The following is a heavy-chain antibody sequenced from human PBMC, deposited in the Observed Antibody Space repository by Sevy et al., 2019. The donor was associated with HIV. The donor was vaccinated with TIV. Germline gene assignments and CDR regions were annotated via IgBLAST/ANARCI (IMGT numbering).Heavy chain of an antibody. D-gene: IGHD4-17*01. CDR1: GFTFSSYS. Sequence: GGSLRLSCAASGFTFSSYSMNWVRQAPGKGLEWVSCSSSSSSYIYYADSVKGRFTISRDNAKNSLYLQMNSLRAEDTAVYYCARARRGDYGGNSDPAFDIWGQGTMVTVSS. CDR2: SSSSSSYI. V-gene: IGHV3-21*01. CDR3: ARARRGDYGGNSDPAFDI. J-gene: IGHJ3*02.